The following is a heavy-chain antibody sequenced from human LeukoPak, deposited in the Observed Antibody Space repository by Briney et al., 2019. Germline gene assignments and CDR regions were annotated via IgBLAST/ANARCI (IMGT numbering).Heavy chain of an antibody. CDR3: ARVGTHIAGWWSYYYYYYMDV. D-gene: IGHD2-15*01. J-gene: IGHJ6*03. CDR2: VSFDGGNK. Sequence: GGSLRLSCAASGFTFSSYAMSWVRQAPGKGLEWLALVSFDGGNKYYADSVKGRFTISRDNAKNSLYLQMNSLRAEDTAVYYCARVGTHIAGWWSYYYYYYMDVWGKGTTVTVSS. CDR1: GFTFSSYA. V-gene: IGHV3-30-3*01.